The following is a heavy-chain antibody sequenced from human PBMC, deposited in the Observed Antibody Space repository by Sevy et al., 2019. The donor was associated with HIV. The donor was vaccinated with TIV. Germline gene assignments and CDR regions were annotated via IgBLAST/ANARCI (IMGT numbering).Heavy chain of an antibody. CDR1: GASMTSADYY. Sequence: SQTLSLTCTVSGASMTSADYYWSWIRQHPGKGLEWIGYIYYSGSTYYNPSLKSRVTISQDTSQSQFSLKLSSVTAADTAIYYCARNPVSSGGWYYFDYWGQGTQVTVSS. CDR3: ARNPVSSGGWYYFDY. V-gene: IGHV4-31*03. J-gene: IGHJ4*02. CDR2: IYYSGST. D-gene: IGHD6-19*01.